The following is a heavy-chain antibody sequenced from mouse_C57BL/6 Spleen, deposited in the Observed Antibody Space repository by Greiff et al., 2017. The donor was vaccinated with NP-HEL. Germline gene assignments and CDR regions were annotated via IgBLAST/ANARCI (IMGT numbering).Heavy chain of an antibody. Sequence: QVQLQQPGAELVRPGTSVKLSCKASGYTFTSYWMHWVKQRPGQGLEWIGVIDPSDSYTNYNQKFKGKATLTVDTSSSTAYMQLSSLTSEDSAVYDCGRGGGGAGGFAYGGQGTLVTVSA. V-gene: IGHV1-59*01. CDR1: GYTFTSYW. J-gene: IGHJ3*01. D-gene: IGHD3-3*01. CDR3: GRGGGGAGGFAY. CDR2: IDPSDSYT.